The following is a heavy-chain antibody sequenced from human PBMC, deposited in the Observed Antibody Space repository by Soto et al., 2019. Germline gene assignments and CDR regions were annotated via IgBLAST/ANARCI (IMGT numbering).Heavy chain of an antibody. CDR2: IYYSGST. Sequence: ASETLSLTCTVSGGSISSGDYYWSWIRQPPGKGLEWIGYIYYSGSTYYNPSLKSRVTISVDTSKNQFSLKLSSVTAADTAVYYCARGGTLANRGFDYWGQGTLVTVSS. D-gene: IGHD1-1*01. J-gene: IGHJ4*02. CDR1: GGSISSGDYY. CDR3: ARGGTLANRGFDY. V-gene: IGHV4-30-4*01.